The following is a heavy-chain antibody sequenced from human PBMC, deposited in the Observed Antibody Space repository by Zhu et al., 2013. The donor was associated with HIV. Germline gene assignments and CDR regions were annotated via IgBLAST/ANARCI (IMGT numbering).Heavy chain of an antibody. J-gene: IGHJ4*02. D-gene: IGHD3-3*01. CDR1: GGTFGSYA. CDR2: IIPIFVTA. CDR3: AVLNYDSWNGYYDY. V-gene: IGHV1-69*12. Sequence: QVQLVQSGAEVKKPGSSVKVSCKASGGTFGSYAISWVRQAPGQGLEWMGGIIPIFVTAKYAQKFQDRVTITADYSTSTAYMELSSLRSEDTAVYYCAVLNYDSWNGYYDYWGQGTMVTVSS.